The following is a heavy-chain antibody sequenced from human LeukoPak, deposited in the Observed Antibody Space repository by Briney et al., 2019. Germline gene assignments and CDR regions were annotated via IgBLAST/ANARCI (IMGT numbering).Heavy chain of an antibody. CDR1: GFTFSSYW. V-gene: IGHV3-7*02. J-gene: IGHJ4*02. Sequence: GGSLRLSCAASGFTFSSYWMSWVRQAPGKGLEWVANIDQDGSEKYYVDSVKGRCTISRENAKNSLYLQMNSLRGEDTAVYYCAKYGSGSNFDYWGQGILVTVSS. D-gene: IGHD3-10*01. CDR3: AKYGSGSNFDY. CDR2: IDQDGSEK.